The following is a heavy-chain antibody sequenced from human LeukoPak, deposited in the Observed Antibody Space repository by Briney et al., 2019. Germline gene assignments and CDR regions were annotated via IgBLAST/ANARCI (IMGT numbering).Heavy chain of an antibody. CDR3: ARVRGDSSGYYYFNWFDP. V-gene: IGHV3-21*01. D-gene: IGHD3-22*01. CDR1: GFTFSSDN. J-gene: IGHJ5*02. Sequence: GGSLRLSCAASGFTFSSDNMNWVRQAPGKGLEWVSCISSSGYIYYADSVKGRFTVSRDNAKKILYLQMNSLRAEDTAVYYCARVRGDSSGYYYFNWFDPWGQGALVTVSS. CDR2: ISSSGYI.